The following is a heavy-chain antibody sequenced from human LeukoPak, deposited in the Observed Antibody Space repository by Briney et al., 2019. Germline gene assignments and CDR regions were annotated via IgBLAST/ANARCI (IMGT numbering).Heavy chain of an antibody. D-gene: IGHD2-2*01. Sequence: SVNVSCKASGGSFSSNAISWVRQAAGQGLERMGGIIPIFGTANYAQKFQGRVTITADESTSTAYMELSSLRSEDTAVYYCARVLIVVVSSEAFDIWGQGTMVTVSS. CDR3: ARVLIVVVSSEAFDI. CDR2: IIPIFGTA. J-gene: IGHJ3*02. CDR1: GGSFSSNA. V-gene: IGHV1-69*01.